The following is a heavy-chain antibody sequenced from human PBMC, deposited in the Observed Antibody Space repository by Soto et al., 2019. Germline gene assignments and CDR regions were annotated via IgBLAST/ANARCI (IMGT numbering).Heavy chain of an antibody. Sequence: QVQLQQWGAGLLKPSETQSLNCAVTGGSLCGYYWSWIRQPPGKGLEWIGEVKDGGHTNYSPSLRGRVTISSDTSNNQFSLRLNSVTAADTGVYYCARGQEGVVATHWDQGSLVTVSS. CDR3: ARGQEGVVATH. J-gene: IGHJ4*02. V-gene: IGHV4-34*01. D-gene: IGHD5-12*01. CDR1: GGSLCGYY. CDR2: VKDGGHT.